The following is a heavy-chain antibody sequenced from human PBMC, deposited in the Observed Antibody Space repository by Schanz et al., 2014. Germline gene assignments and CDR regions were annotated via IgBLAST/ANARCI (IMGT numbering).Heavy chain of an antibody. CDR2: ISGGGGTT. Sequence: EAHLVESGGGLVEPGGSLRLSCAASGFSFSSYAMSWVRQAPGKGLEWVSAISGGGGTTYYADSVKGRFTISRDNSKNTLYLQMNSLRAEDTAVYYCARPALWFGDNCFDPWGQGTLVTVSS. CDR1: GFSFSSYA. V-gene: IGHV3-23*04. J-gene: IGHJ5*02. CDR3: ARPALWFGDNCFDP. D-gene: IGHD3-10*01.